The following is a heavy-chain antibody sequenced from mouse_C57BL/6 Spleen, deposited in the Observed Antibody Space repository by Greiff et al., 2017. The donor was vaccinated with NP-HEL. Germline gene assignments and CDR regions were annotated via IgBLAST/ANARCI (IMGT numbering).Heavy chain of an antibody. Sequence: QVQLQQSGPELVKPGASVKISCKASGYAFSSSWMNWVKQRPGKGLEWIGRIYPGDGDTNYNGKFKGKATLTADKSSSTAYMQLSSLTSEDSAVYFCARSDGYSFDYWGQGTTLTVSS. CDR1: GYAFSSSW. D-gene: IGHD2-3*01. CDR2: IYPGDGDT. J-gene: IGHJ2*01. CDR3: ARSDGYSFDY. V-gene: IGHV1-82*01.